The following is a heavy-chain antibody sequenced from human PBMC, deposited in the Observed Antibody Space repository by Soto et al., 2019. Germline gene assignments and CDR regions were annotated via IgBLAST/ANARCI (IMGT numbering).Heavy chain of an antibody. CDR1: GDSISSGGYS. Sequence: QVQLQESGSGLVKPSQTLSLTCTVSGDSISSGGYSWSWIRQPPRQGLEWIGYIYHTGSTSYSPSLNSRVTMSVDKPKNQFSLSLNSVTAADTAIYYCARAHYGTSGYYLDSWGQGALFTGSS. CDR2: IYHTGST. V-gene: IGHV4-30-2*01. D-gene: IGHD3-22*01. J-gene: IGHJ4*02. CDR3: ARAHYGTSGYYLDS.